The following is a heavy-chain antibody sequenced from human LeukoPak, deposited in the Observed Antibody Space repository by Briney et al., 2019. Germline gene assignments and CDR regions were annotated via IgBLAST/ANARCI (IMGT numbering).Heavy chain of an antibody. J-gene: IGHJ4*02. D-gene: IGHD3-22*01. CDR3: AKDDSSGYYAALHY. CDR2: ISWNSGSI. V-gene: IGHV3-9*01. Sequence: PGGSLRLSCAASGFTFDDYAMHWVRQAPGKGLEWVSGISWNSGSIGYADSVKGRFTISRDNAKNSLYLQMNSLRAEDTALYYCAKDDSSGYYAALHYWGQGTLVTVSS. CDR1: GFTFDDYA.